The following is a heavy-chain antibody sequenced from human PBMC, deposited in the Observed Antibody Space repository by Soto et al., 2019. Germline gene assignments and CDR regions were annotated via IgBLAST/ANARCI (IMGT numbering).Heavy chain of an antibody. CDR2: IYYSGST. V-gene: IGHV4-39*01. J-gene: IGHJ6*03. CDR3: ASPQKSPWQLLRGYYYYYMDV. D-gene: IGHD2-15*01. CDR1: GGSISSSSYY. Sequence: SETLSLTCTVSGGSISSSSYYWGWIRQPPGKGLEWIGSIYYSGSTYYNPSLKSRVTISVDTSKNQFSLKLSSVTAADTAVYYCASPQKSPWQLLRGYYYYYMDVWGKGTTVTVSS.